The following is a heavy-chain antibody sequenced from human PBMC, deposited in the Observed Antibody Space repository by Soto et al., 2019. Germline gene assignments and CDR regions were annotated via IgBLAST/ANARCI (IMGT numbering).Heavy chain of an antibody. J-gene: IGHJ4*02. V-gene: IGHV1-46*01. CDR2: INPSGGST. D-gene: IGHD3-22*01. Sequence: QVQLVQSGAEVKKPGASVKVSCKASGYTFTSYYMHWVRQAPGQGLEWMGIINPSGGSTSYAQKFQGRVTMTRDTSTSTVYMELSSLRSEDTAVYYCARWYYDSSCYYQYFDYWGQGTLVTVSS. CDR1: GYTFTSYY. CDR3: ARWYYDSSCYYQYFDY.